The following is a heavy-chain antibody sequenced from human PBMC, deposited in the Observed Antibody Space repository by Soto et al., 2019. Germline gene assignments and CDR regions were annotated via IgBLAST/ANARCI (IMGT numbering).Heavy chain of an antibody. CDR3: ASPRRAYYYGSGSGFHY. CDR1: GGSISSSSYY. D-gene: IGHD3-10*01. J-gene: IGHJ4*02. CDR2: IYYSGST. Sequence: SETLSLTCTVSGGSISSSSYYWGWIRQPPGKGLEWIGSIYYSGSTYYNPSLKSRVTISVDTSKNQFSLKLSSVTAADTAVYYCASPRRAYYYGSGSGFHYWGQGTLVTVSS. V-gene: IGHV4-39*01.